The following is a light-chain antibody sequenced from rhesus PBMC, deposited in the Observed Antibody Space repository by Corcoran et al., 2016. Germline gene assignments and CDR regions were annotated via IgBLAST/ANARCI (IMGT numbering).Light chain of an antibody. CDR1: QGINSY. CDR3: LQRNTSPFT. V-gene: IGKV1-28*01. Sequence: DIQMTQSPSSLSASVGDTVTISCRASQGINSYLNWFQQKPGKAPKILIYAASTLESGSPLRFGGIGSGTAFTLTISSLQPEDFATYSCLQRNTSPFTFGPGTKLDIK. J-gene: IGKJ3*01. CDR2: AAS.